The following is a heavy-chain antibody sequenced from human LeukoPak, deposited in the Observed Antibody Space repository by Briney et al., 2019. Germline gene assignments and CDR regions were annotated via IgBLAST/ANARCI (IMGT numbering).Heavy chain of an antibody. J-gene: IGHJ4*02. CDR2: ISSDGSST. D-gene: IGHD6-19*01. Sequence: PGGSVRHSCAASGFTFSSYWMHWVRQAPGKGLVWVSRISSDGSSTNYADSVKGRFTISRDNAKNTLYLQMNSLRAEDTAVYYCARAPGYSSGFGYWGQGTLVTVSS. CDR1: GFTFSSYW. CDR3: ARAPGYSSGFGY. V-gene: IGHV3-74*01.